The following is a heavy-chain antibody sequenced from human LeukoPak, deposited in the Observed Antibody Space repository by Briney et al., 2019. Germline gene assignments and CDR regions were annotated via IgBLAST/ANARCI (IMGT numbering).Heavy chain of an antibody. V-gene: IGHV3-23*01. Sequence: GGSLRLSCAASAFTFNNYAMHWVRQAPGKGLEWVSAISGSGGSTYYADSVKGRFTISRDNSKNTLYLQMNSLRAEDTAVYYCAKQGMVRGVHFDYWGQGTLVTVSS. D-gene: IGHD3-10*01. J-gene: IGHJ4*02. CDR2: ISGSGGST. CDR1: AFTFNNYA. CDR3: AKQGMVRGVHFDY.